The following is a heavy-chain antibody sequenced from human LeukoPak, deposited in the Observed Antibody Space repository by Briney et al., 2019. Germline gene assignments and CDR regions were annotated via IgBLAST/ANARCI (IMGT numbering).Heavy chain of an antibody. V-gene: IGHV2-5*02. CDR3: ARSVVTPSQPFDY. J-gene: IGHJ4*02. Sequence: SGPALVKPTQTLTLTCTFSGFSLTTSGVGVGWIRQPPGKALEWLAVIYWDDDERYSPSLKSRLTVTKDTSKNQVVLTLTTMDPVDTATYYCARSVVTPSQPFDYWGQGTLVTVSS. CDR2: IYWDDDE. D-gene: IGHD4-23*01. CDR1: GFSLTTSGVG.